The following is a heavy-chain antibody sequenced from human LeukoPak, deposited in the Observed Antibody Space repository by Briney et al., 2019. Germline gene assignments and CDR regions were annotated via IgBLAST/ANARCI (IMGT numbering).Heavy chain of an antibody. Sequence: GGSPRLSCAASGFTFSSYSMNWVRQAPGKGLEWVSYISSSSSAIYYADSVKGRFTISRDNAKNSLYLQMNSLRDEDTAVYYCARDGRDYDILTGYYNGLDYWGQGTLVTVSS. J-gene: IGHJ4*02. CDR2: ISSSSSAI. CDR1: GFTFSSYS. V-gene: IGHV3-48*02. CDR3: ARDGRDYDILTGYYNGLDY. D-gene: IGHD3-9*01.